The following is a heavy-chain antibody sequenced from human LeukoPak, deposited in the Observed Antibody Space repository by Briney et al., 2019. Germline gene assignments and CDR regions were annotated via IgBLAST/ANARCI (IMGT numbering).Heavy chain of an antibody. CDR2: ISAYNGNT. CDR1: GYTVTSYG. V-gene: IGHV1-18*01. CDR3: ARDTNYDFWSGYYPPYYFDY. D-gene: IGHD3-3*01. Sequence: ASVKVSCKASGYTVTSYGISWVRQAPGQGLEWMGWISAYNGNTNYAQKLQGRVTMTTDTSTSTAYMELRSLRSDDTAVYYCARDTNYDFWSGYYPPYYFDYWGQGTLVTVSS. J-gene: IGHJ4*02.